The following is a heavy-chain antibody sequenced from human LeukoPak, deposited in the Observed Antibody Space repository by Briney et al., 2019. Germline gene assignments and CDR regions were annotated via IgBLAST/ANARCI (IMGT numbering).Heavy chain of an antibody. J-gene: IGHJ4*02. CDR3: ARASIMITFGGVIVTFDY. Sequence: SETLSLTCTVSGGSVSTIDYYWGWIRQPPGKGLEWIGSVYYSGSTYYNAPLKSRVTISVDTSKNQFSLKLSAVTAADTAMYYCARASIMITFGGVIVTFDYWGQGTLVTVSS. D-gene: IGHD3-16*02. CDR2: VYYSGST. V-gene: IGHV4-39*07. CDR1: GGSVSTIDYY.